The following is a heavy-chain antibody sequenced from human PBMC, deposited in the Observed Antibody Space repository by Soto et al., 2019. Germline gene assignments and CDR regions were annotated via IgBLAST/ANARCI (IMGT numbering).Heavy chain of an antibody. V-gene: IGHV4-34*01. CDR1: GGSFSGYY. CDR3: AGSNDMITFGGVIANFDY. Sequence: PSETLSLTCAVYGGSFSGYYWSWIRQPPGKGLEWIGEINHSGSTNYNPSLKSRVTISVDTSKNQFSLKLSSVTAADTAVYYCAGSNDMITFGGVIANFDYWGQGTLVTVSS. J-gene: IGHJ4*02. D-gene: IGHD3-16*02. CDR2: INHSGST.